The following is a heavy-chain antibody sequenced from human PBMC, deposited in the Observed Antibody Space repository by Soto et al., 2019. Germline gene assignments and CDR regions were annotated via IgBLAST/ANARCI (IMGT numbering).Heavy chain of an antibody. J-gene: IGHJ6*02. CDR3: ARASGSYYYGMDV. CDR2: IYHSGST. D-gene: IGHD1-26*01. V-gene: IGHV4-4*02. Sequence: QVQLQESGPGLVKPSGTLSLTSAVSGGSISSSNWWSWVRQPPGKGLEWIGEIYHSGSTNYNPSLKSRVTISVDKSKTQFSLKLSSVTAADTAVYHCARASGSYYYGMDVWGQGTTVIVSS. CDR1: GGSISSSNW.